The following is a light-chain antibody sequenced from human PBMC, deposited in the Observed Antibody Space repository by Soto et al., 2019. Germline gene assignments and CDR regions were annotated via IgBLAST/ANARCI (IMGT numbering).Light chain of an antibody. V-gene: IGKV3-20*01. Sequence: DIEMTQSPGTLSLSPGDRATLSCRASQSVSSNFLAWYQQKPGQAPRLLIYGASSKATGIPDRFSGSGSGTDFTLTISRLEPEDFAVYYCQQYGSSPLTFGGGTKVEIK. CDR2: GAS. CDR3: QQYGSSPLT. CDR1: QSVSSNF. J-gene: IGKJ4*02.